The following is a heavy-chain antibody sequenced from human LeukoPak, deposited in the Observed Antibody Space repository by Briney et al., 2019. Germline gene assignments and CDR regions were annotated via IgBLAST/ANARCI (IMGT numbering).Heavy chain of an antibody. D-gene: IGHD4-17*01. V-gene: IGHV4-39*01. CDR3: ARRRDYGKVDY. CDR1: ARSISSRSYE. Sequence: SETLSLTCTVSARSISSRSYEWGWIRQPPGEGLEWIGSIYYSGSSYYNPSLKSRVTISVDTSQNQFSLKLSSVTASETAVYYCARRRDYGKVDYWGQGTLVTVSS. CDR2: IYYSGSS. J-gene: IGHJ4*02.